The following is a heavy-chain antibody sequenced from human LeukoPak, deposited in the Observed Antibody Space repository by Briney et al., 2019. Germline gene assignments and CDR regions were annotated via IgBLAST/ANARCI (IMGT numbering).Heavy chain of an antibody. CDR3: ARDLTGMATPNWFDP. D-gene: IGHD5-24*01. V-gene: IGHV3-7*01. Sequence: GGSLRLSCAASGFTFSSYWMSWVRQAPGKGLEWVANIKQDGGEKYYVDSVKGRFTISRDNAKNSLYLQMNSLRAEDTAVYYCARDLTGMATPNWFDPWGQGTLVTVSS. CDR1: GFTFSSYW. J-gene: IGHJ5*02. CDR2: IKQDGGEK.